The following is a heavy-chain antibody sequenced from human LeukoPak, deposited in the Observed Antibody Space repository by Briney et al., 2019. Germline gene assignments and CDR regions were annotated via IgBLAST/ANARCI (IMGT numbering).Heavy chain of an antibody. CDR3: ARLRSKYWFDP. Sequence: PGRSLRLSCATSGFTFSSFGMHWVRQAPGKGLEWVAVTPYDGSDTYYADSVKGRFTISRDNAKNSLYLQMNSLRADDTAVYYCARLRSKYWFDPWGQGTLATVSS. CDR2: TPYDGSDT. J-gene: IGHJ5*02. CDR1: GFTFSSFG. V-gene: IGHV3-30*03. D-gene: IGHD4-11*01.